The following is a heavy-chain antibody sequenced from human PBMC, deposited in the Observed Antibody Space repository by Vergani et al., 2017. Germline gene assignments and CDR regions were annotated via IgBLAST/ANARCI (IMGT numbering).Heavy chain of an antibody. Sequence: EVQLVESGGGLVQPGRSLRLSCAASGFTFDDYAMHWVRQAPGKGLEWVSGISWNSGSIGYADSVKGRFTISRDNAKNSLYLQMNSLRAEDTALYYCAREAGSEYGDYWGQGTLVTVSS. V-gene: IGHV3-9*01. CDR2: ISWNSGSI. CDR3: AREAGSEYGDY. J-gene: IGHJ4*02. CDR1: GFTFDDYA. D-gene: IGHD4-17*01.